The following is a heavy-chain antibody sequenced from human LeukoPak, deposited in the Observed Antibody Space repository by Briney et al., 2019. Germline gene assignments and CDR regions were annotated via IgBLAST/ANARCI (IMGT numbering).Heavy chain of an antibody. V-gene: IGHV3-11*01. CDR3: ARDLEQQMVLGRFDP. J-gene: IGHJ5*02. CDR2: ISGSGNTI. D-gene: IGHD6-13*01. Sequence: PGGSLRLSCAASGFTFSDYYMNWIQQAPGKGLEWISYISGSGNTIYQADSVKGRFTISRDNAKNSLFLQMNSLRADDTAVYYCARDLEQQMVLGRFDPWGQGTLVIVSS. CDR1: GFTFSDYY.